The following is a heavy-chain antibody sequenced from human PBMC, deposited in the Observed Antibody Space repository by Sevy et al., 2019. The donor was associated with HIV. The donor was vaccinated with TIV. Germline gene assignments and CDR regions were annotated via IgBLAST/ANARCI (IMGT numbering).Heavy chain of an antibody. CDR1: GYTFTGYY. Sequence: ASVKVSCKASGYTFTGYYMHWVRQAPGPGLEWMGWINPNRGGTNYAQKVQGRVTMTRETSISTADMELSRLRSDDTAVYDCARAVIVVVVAATPGYYGMDVWGQGTTVTVSS. CDR3: ARAVIVVVVAATPGYYGMDV. V-gene: IGHV1-2*02. D-gene: IGHD2-15*01. CDR2: INPNRGGT. J-gene: IGHJ6*02.